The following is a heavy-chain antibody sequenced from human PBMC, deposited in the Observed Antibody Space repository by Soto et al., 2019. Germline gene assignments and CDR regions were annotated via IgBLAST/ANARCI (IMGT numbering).Heavy chain of an antibody. Sequence: QVQLVQSGAEVKKPGASVKVSCKASGYTFTGYFMHWVRQAPGQGLEWMGWINPNSGATKYAQKFQGRVTLSRDTSIRTAYMELTGLRSGDTAVYYCARGGGTILAPLPWGQGTQVTVSS. CDR2: INPNSGAT. V-gene: IGHV1-2*02. CDR3: ARGGGTILAPLP. D-gene: IGHD3-3*01. CDR1: GYTFTGYF. J-gene: IGHJ5*02.